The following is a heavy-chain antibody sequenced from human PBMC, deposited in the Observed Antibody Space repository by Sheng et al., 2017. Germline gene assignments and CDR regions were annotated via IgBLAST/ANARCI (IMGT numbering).Heavy chain of an antibody. CDR2: YTGST. CDR1: GGSINSYY. J-gene: IGHJ6*03. Sequence: QVQLQESGPGLVKPSETLSLTCTVSGGSINSYYWSWIRQPPGKGLQWIGYTGSTNYNPSLKSRLTISVDTSKNQFSLKLTSVTAADTAVYYCARVYNWNYYYYLDVVGPRDHGHRLL. V-gene: IGHV4-59*12. CDR3: ARVYNWNYYYYLDV. D-gene: IGHD1-20*01.